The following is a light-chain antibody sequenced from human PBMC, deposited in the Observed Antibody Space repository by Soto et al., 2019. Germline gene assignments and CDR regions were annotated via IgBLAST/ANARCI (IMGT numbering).Light chain of an antibody. CDR1: SSDVGSYNY. Sequence: ALTQPASVSGSPGQSITISCTGTSSDVGSYNYISWYQQHPGKAPKVMIYDVSNRPSGVSYRFSGSKSGNTASLTISGLQAEDEADYYCSSYTTSSTYVFGTGTKVTVL. J-gene: IGLJ1*01. V-gene: IGLV2-14*01. CDR3: SSYTTSSTYV. CDR2: DVS.